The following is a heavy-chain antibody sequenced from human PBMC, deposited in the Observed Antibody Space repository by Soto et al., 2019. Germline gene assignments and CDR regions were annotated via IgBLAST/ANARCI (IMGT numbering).Heavy chain of an antibody. V-gene: IGHV3-7*05. CDR2: IKQDGSDK. CDR3: TRAESSWKFDY. Sequence: EVQLVESGGGFVQPGGSLRLSCAASGFTFSSYWMSWVRRAPGKGLEWVANIKQDGSDKYYVDSVRGRFIVSRDNAKNSLFLQMNSLRAEDTAVYYCTRAESSWKFDYWGQGTLVTVSS. D-gene: IGHD1-1*01. CDR1: GFTFSSYW. J-gene: IGHJ4*02.